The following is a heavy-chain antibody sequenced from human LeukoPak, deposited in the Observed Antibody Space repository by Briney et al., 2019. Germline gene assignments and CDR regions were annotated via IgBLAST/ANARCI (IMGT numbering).Heavy chain of an antibody. Sequence: PGGSLRLSCAASGFTFSSYWMHWVRQAPGKGLVWVSLINSDGSSTSYADSVKGRFTISRDNAKNTLYLQMNSLRAEDTAVYYCARDQIYCTGGYCYFDYWGQGTLVTVSS. J-gene: IGHJ4*02. CDR3: ARDQIYCTGGYCYFDY. CDR2: INSDGSST. D-gene: IGHD2-8*02. CDR1: GFTFSSYW. V-gene: IGHV3-74*01.